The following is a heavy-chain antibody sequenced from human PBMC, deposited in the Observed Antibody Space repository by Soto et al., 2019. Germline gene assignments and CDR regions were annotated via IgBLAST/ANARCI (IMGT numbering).Heavy chain of an antibody. D-gene: IGHD6-6*01. CDR2: ISSSSSYI. J-gene: IGHJ4*02. Sequence: EVQLVESGGGLVKPGGSLRLSCAASGFTFSSYSMNWVRQAPGKGLEWVSSISSSSSYIYYADSVKGRFTISRDNAKNSLYLQMNSLRAEDTAVYYCARDLEYSSSSFDYWGQGTLVTVSS. CDR1: GFTFSSYS. V-gene: IGHV3-21*01. CDR3: ARDLEYSSSSFDY.